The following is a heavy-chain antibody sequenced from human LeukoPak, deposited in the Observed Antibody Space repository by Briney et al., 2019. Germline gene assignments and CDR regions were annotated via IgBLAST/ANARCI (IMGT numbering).Heavy chain of an antibody. Sequence: SETLSLTCTVSGESISGFYWTWIRQPPGKGLEWIGYIYYSGSTNYNPSLKSRVTISVDTSKNQFSLKLSSVTAADTAVYYCAKHVALGKNYYYYMDVWGKGTTVTVSS. CDR1: GESISGFY. J-gene: IGHJ6*03. V-gene: IGHV4-59*08. CDR2: IYYSGST. CDR3: AKHVALGKNYYYYMDV. D-gene: IGHD7-27*01.